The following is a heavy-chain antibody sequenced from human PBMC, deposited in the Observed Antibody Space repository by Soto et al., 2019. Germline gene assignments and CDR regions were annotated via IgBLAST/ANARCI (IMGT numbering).Heavy chain of an antibody. V-gene: IGHV4-59*08. Sequence: PSETLSLTCIVSGYSISGSYWSWIRQPPGKGLEWIGYFYNRGSTNINPSLKSRVTVSVDTSKNQFSLKLTSVIAADTAVYYCARHVSSSSWGVDVWGQGTPVTVSS. D-gene: IGHD6-13*01. CDR1: GYSISGSY. CDR2: FYNRGST. CDR3: ARHVSSSSWGVDV. J-gene: IGHJ6*02.